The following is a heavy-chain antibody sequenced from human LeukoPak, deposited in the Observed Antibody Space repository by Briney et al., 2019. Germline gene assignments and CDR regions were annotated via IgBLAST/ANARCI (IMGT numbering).Heavy chain of an antibody. J-gene: IGHJ4*02. CDR2: INPNSGGT. D-gene: IGHD2-8*01. V-gene: IGHV1-2*02. CDR3: ARSSCPNNRCTYYLDY. CDR1: GYTFTGYY. Sequence: ASVKVSCKASGYTFTGYYMHWVRQAPGQGLEWMGWINPNSGGTNYAQKLQGRVTMTTDTSTSTAYMELRSLRSDDTAVYYCARSSCPNNRCTYYLDYWGQGTLVTVSS.